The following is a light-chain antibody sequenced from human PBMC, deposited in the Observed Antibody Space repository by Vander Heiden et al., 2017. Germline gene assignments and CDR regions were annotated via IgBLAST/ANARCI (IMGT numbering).Light chain of an antibody. CDR1: QSVSSN. V-gene: IGKV3D-15*01. Sequence: TQPPAPLSVSPGERATLSCRASQSVSSNLAWYQQKPGQAPRLLIYGASTRATGIPARFSGSGSGTDFTLTISSLQSEDFAVYYCQQHNNWPRTFGQGTKVEIK. CDR2: GAS. J-gene: IGKJ1*01. CDR3: QQHNNWPRT.